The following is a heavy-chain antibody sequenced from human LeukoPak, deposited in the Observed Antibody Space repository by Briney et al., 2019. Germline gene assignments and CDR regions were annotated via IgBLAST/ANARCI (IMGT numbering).Heavy chain of an antibody. V-gene: IGHV3-74*01. D-gene: IGHD4-23*01. CDR2: INSDESST. CDR1: GIAFSSYW. Sequence: GGSLRLSCAASGIAFSSYWMHWVRQAPGKGLVWDSRINSDESSTSYADSVKGRFTISRDNAKNTLYLQMNSLRAEDTAVYYCARFLLYGGDRYFDYWGQGTLVTVSS. CDR3: ARFLLYGGDRYFDY. J-gene: IGHJ4*02.